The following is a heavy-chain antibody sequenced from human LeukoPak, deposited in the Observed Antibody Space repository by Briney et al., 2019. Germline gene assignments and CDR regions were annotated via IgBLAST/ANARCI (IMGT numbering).Heavy chain of an antibody. CDR2: IYSGGST. D-gene: IGHD6-13*01. CDR3: ARVRSSSWYYYYYYIDL. J-gene: IGHJ6*03. V-gene: IGHV3-53*01. Sequence: GGSLRLSCAASGFTVSSNYMSWVRQAPGKGLEWVSGIYSGGSTYYADSVKGRFTISRDNSKNTLYLQMNSLRAEDTAVYYCARVRSSSWYYYYYYIDLWGKGTTVTVSS. CDR1: GFTVSSNY.